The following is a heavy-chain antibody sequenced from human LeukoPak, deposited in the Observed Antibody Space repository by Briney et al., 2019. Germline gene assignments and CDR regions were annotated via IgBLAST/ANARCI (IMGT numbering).Heavy chain of an antibody. Sequence: GGSLRLSCAASGFTFSSYGMTWVRQAPGKGLEWVSSISSSGGSTYYADSVKGRFTISRDNSKNTLYLQMNSLRAEDTAVYYCARGHTAVTRHFDFWGQGTLVTVSS. D-gene: IGHD4-17*01. J-gene: IGHJ4*02. CDR1: GFTFSSYG. CDR2: ISSSGGST. CDR3: ARGHTAVTRHFDF. V-gene: IGHV3-23*01.